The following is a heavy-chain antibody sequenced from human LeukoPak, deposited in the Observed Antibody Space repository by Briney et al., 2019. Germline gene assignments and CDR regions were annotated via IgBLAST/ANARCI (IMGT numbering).Heavy chain of an antibody. CDR3: ARARPSGFDY. J-gene: IGHJ4*02. CDR1: GFTLSNYW. V-gene: IGHV3-7*01. CDR2: LKKDGSET. Sequence: GGSLRLSCAVSGFTLSNYWVTWVRQAPGKGLEWVASLKKDGSETYYVDSVKGRFTISRDNAKNSLYLKMNSLRAENTAVYYCARARPSGFDYWGQGTLVTVSS. D-gene: IGHD3-10*01.